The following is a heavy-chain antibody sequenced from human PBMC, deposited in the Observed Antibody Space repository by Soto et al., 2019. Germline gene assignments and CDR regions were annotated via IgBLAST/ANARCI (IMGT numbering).Heavy chain of an antibody. CDR2: IYYSGST. Sequence: QVQLQESGPGLVKPSETPSLTCTVSGGSVSSGSYYWSWIRQPPGKGLEWIGYIYYSGSTNYNTSLKSRVTISVDTSKNQFSLKLSSVPAADTAVYYCARGGDYFNSRIVDYWGQGTLVTVSS. D-gene: IGHD4-17*01. CDR3: ARGGDYFNSRIVDY. V-gene: IGHV4-61*01. J-gene: IGHJ4*02. CDR1: GGSVSSGSYY.